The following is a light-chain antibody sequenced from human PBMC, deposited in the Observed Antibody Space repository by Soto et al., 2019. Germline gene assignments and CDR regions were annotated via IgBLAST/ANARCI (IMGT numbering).Light chain of an antibody. CDR2: EAS. V-gene: IGKV3-20*01. CDR1: QSVSSNS. CDR3: QQYRT. Sequence: IGLTKSPGTLSLYQGERATLSCRASQSVSSNSLAWYQQNPGQAPRLLIYEASSRATGIPDRFSGSGSGTDFTLTISRLEPEDFAGYYCQQYRTFCQRTNVAIK. J-gene: IGKJ1*01.